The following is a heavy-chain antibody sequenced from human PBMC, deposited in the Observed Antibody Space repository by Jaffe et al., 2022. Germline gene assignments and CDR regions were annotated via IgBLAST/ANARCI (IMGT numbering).Heavy chain of an antibody. V-gene: IGHV3-23*01. Sequence: EVQLLESGGGLVQPGGSLRLSCAASGFTFSSYAMSWVRQAPGKGLEWVSAISGSGGSTYYADSVKGRFTISRDNSKNTLYLQMNSLRAEDTAVYYCAKSLHYCSSTSCYLDAFDIWGQGTMVTVSS. CDR3: AKSLHYCSSTSCYLDAFDI. J-gene: IGHJ3*02. D-gene: IGHD2-2*01. CDR2: ISGSGGST. CDR1: GFTFSSYA.